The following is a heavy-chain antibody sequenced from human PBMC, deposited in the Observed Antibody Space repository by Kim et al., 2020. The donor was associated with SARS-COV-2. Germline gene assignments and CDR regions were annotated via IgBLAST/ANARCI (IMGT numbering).Heavy chain of an antibody. Sequence: GGSLRLSCAASGFTFSSYEMNWVRQAPGKELEWVSYISSSGSTIYYADSVKGRFTISRDNAKNSLYLQMNSLRAEDTAVYYCARDEAKYYYYGMDVWGQGTTVTVSS. V-gene: IGHV3-48*03. CDR2: ISSSGSTI. CDR3: ARDEAKYYYYGMDV. CDR1: GFTFSSYE. J-gene: IGHJ6*02.